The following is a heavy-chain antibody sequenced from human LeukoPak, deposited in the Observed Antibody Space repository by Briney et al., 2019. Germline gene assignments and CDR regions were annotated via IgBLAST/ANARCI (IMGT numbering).Heavy chain of an antibody. CDR3: AKDRLSIVVVPAAMGY. D-gene: IGHD2-2*01. CDR2: IRYDGSNK. J-gene: IGHJ4*02. Sequence: GGSLRLSCAASGFTFSSYGMHWVRQAPGKGLEWVAFIRYDGSNKYYAGSVKGRFTISRDNSKNTLYLQMNSLRAEDTAVYYCAKDRLSIVVVPAAMGYWGQGTLVTVSS. V-gene: IGHV3-30*02. CDR1: GFTFSSYG.